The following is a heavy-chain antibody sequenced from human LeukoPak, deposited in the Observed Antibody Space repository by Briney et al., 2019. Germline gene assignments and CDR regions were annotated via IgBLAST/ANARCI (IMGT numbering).Heavy chain of an antibody. V-gene: IGHV1-8*01. CDR2: MNPNSGNT. J-gene: IGHJ4*02. CDR3: ARGGSNSHSPFFGVVIIEYYFDY. Sequence: ASVKVSCKASGYTFTSYDINWVRQATGQGLEWMGWMNPNSGNTGYAQEFQGRVTMTRNTSISTAYMELSSLRSEDTAVYYCARGGSNSHSPFFGVVIIEYYFDYWGQGTLVTVSS. CDR1: GYTFTSYD. D-gene: IGHD3-3*01.